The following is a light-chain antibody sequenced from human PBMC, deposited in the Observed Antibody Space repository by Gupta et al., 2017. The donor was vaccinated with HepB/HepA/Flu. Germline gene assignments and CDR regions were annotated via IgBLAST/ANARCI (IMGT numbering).Light chain of an antibody. Sequence: IVLTQSPATLSLSPGERATLSCRASQSVRSYLAWYQQKPGQAPRLLIYDAFNRDSGIPARFSGSGYGKDFTLTISSREQEEFAVYYCQQHSKWPPHTFGRGTKVEIK. V-gene: IGKV3-11*01. CDR1: QSVRSY. CDR3: QQHSKWPPHT. J-gene: IGKJ4*01. CDR2: DAF.